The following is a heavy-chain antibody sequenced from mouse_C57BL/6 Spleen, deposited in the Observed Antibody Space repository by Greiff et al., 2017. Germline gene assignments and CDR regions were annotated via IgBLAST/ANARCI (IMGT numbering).Heavy chain of an antibody. D-gene: IGHD2-1*01. J-gene: IGHJ4*01. V-gene: IGHV1-26*01. CDR3: ARSVICYGNLYAMDG. CDR1: GYTFTDYY. CDR2: INPNNGGT. Sequence: EVQLQQSGPELVKPGASVKISCKASGYTFTDYYMHWVKQSHGKSLEWIGDINPNNGGTSYNHKFKGKATLTVDKSSSTAYMQLRSLTSEDSAVYYCARSVICYGNLYAMDGWGQGPSVTVSS.